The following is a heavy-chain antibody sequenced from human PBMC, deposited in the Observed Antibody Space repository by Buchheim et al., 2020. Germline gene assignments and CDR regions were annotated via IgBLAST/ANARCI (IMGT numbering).Heavy chain of an antibody. V-gene: IGHV4-61*02. J-gene: IGHJ5*02. Sequence: QVQLQESGPGLVKPSQTLSLTCTVSGGSISSGSYYWRWIRQPAGKGLEWIGRIYTSGSTNYNPSLKSRVTISVDTSKNPFSLKLSSVTAADTAVYYCAREGDWFDPWGQGTL. D-gene: IGHD3-16*01. CDR2: IYTSGST. CDR3: AREGDWFDP. CDR1: GGSISSGSYY.